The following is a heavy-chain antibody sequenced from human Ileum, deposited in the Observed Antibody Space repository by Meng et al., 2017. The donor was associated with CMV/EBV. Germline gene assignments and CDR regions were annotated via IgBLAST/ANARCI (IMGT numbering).Heavy chain of an antibody. Sequence: QVQVVDSGADVKKPGAAGKVSCKASGYNFTGYYIHWVRQAPGEGLEWMGIINPGDGSTNYAQKFQGRVTMTRDTSTTTVHMELSSLRSEDTAVYYCARGPSRTDFDYWGQGTLVTVSS. D-gene: IGHD1-14*01. CDR2: INPGDGST. J-gene: IGHJ4*02. CDR1: GYNFTGYY. CDR3: ARGPSRTDFDY. V-gene: IGHV1-46*01.